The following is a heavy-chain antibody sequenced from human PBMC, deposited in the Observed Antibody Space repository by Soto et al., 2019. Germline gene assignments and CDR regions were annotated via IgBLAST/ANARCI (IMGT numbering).Heavy chain of an antibody. J-gene: IGHJ4*02. V-gene: IGHV3-30*18. CDR2: ISHDGNYQ. Sequence: PGGSLRLSCAASEFTFSNYGIHWVRQAPGKGLEWVAAISHDGNYQNYVDSVKGRFTISRDNSKNMLYLQMNSLRAEDTAVYYFAKDTDYFRSSGYYGFDCWGQGTLVTVSS. CDR1: EFTFSNYG. D-gene: IGHD3-22*01. CDR3: AKDTDYFRSSGYYGFDC.